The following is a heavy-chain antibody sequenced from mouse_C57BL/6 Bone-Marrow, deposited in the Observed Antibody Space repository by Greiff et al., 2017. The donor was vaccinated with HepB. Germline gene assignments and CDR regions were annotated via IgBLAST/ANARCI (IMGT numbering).Heavy chain of an antibody. V-gene: IGHV1-19*01. CDR1: GYTFTDYY. CDR3: ARTSYYGSSPFDY. Sequence: VQLKQSGPVLVKPGASVKMSCKASGYTFTDYYMNWVKQSHGKSLEWIGVINPYNGGTSYNQKFKGKATLTVDKSSSTAYMELNSLTSEDSAVYYCARTSYYGSSPFDYWGQGTTLTVSS. J-gene: IGHJ2*01. CDR2: INPYNGGT. D-gene: IGHD1-1*01.